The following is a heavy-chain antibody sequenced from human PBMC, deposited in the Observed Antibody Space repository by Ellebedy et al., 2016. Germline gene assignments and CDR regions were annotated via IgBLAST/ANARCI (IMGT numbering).Heavy chain of an antibody. CDR2: IWYDGSNK. Sequence: GESLKISXAASAFPFSTYGMLWVRQAPGKGLEWLAGIWYDGSNKYHADSVKGRFTISRDNSKNTLYLQMNSLRAEDTAVYYCARDPPLTIFGVVTWSMDVWGQGTTVTVSS. V-gene: IGHV3-33*01. CDR3: ARDPPLTIFGVVTWSMDV. J-gene: IGHJ6*02. CDR1: AFPFSTYG. D-gene: IGHD3-3*01.